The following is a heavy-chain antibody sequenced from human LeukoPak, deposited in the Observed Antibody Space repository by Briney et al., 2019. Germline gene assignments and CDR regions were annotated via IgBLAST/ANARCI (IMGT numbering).Heavy chain of an antibody. V-gene: IGHV3-11*04. Sequence: GGCQTLSCAAAGFTLSDYYMSWIRQAPGEGMEWVSYISSSGSPIYYADSVKGRFTISRDNAKNSLYLQMNRLRAEDTAVYYCARGGSDYPWFDPWGQGTLVTVSS. J-gene: IGHJ5*02. CDR3: ARGGSDYPWFDP. CDR1: GFTLSDYY. D-gene: IGHD3-10*01. CDR2: ISSSGSPI.